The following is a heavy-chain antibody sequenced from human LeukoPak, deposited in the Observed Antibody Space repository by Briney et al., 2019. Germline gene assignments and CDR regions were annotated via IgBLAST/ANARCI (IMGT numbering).Heavy chain of an antibody. CDR1: GFTFSSYA. J-gene: IGHJ4*02. D-gene: IGHD4-17*01. Sequence: GGSPRLSCAASGFTFSSYAMSWVRQAPGKGLEWVSAISGSGGSTYYADSVKGRFTISRDNSKNTLYLQMNSLRAEDTAVYYCATASHSTERFRFDYWGQGTLVTVSS. CDR3: ATASHSTERFRFDY. V-gene: IGHV3-23*01. CDR2: ISGSGGST.